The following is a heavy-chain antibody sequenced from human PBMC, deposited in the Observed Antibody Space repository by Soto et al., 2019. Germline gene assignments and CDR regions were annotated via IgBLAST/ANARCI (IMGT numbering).Heavy chain of an antibody. V-gene: IGHV3-30*04. CDR2: IWYDGSHQ. Sequence: QVQLVESGGGVVQPGRSLRLSCAASGFTFSSYAMHWVRQAPGTGLEWVSAIWYDGSHQYYAESVKGRFTISRDNSKNTLYLQMNSLTSEDTAVYYCARDGVGVVPAARRFDHWGQGALVTVST. J-gene: IGHJ5*02. D-gene: IGHD2-2*01. CDR3: ARDGVGVVPAARRFDH. CDR1: GFTFSSYA.